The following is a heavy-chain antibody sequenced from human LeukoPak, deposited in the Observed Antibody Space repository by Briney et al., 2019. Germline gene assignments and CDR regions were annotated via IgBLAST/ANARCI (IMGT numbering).Heavy chain of an antibody. CDR1: GGSISSYY. CDR3: ARPGGGYDPYYFDY. V-gene: IGHV4-59*08. D-gene: IGHD5-12*01. CDR2: IYYSGST. J-gene: IGHJ4*02. Sequence: SETLSLTCTVSGGSISSYYWSWIRQPPGKGLEWIGYIYYSGSTNYNPSLKSRVTISVDTSKNQFSLKLSSVTAADTAVYCCARPGGGYDPYYFDYWGQGTLVTVSS.